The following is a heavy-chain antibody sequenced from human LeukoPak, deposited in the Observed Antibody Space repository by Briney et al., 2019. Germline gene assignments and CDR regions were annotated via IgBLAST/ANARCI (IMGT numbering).Heavy chain of an antibody. D-gene: IGHD6-6*01. CDR3: ASARAGYSSSYYFDS. Sequence: ASVKVSCKASGYTFTNYDINWVRQATGQGLEWMGWMNPNSYNTGYAQKFQGRVTITRNTSISTAYMELSSLRSEDTAVYYCASARAGYSSSYYFDSWGQGTLVTVSS. CDR2: MNPNSYNT. CDR1: GYTFTNYD. J-gene: IGHJ4*02. V-gene: IGHV1-8*03.